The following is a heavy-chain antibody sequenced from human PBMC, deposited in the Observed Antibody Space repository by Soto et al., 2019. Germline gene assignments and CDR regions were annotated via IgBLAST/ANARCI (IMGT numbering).Heavy chain of an antibody. CDR3: AKGGAGMVYVHFDY. CDR1: GFTFDDYA. CDR2: ISWNSGSI. V-gene: IGHV3-9*01. J-gene: IGHJ4*02. D-gene: IGHD2-8*01. Sequence: PGGSLRLSCAASGFTFDDYAMHWVRQAPGKGLEWVSGISWNSGSIGYADSVKGRFTISRDNAKNSLYLQMNSLRAEDTALYYCAKGGAGMVYVHFDYWGQGTLVTVSS.